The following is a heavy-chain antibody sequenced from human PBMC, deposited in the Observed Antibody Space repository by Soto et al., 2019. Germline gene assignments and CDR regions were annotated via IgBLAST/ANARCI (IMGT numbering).Heavy chain of an antibody. CDR1: GFSFRSYY. D-gene: IGHD3-10*01. CDR2: ISPSSSFL. Sequence: GGSLRLSCAVSGFSFRSYYMNWVRHAPGRGLEWVSSISPSSSFLNYADSVKGRFTISRDNAKNSVNLQLNSLRAEDTAVYYCARVGTDYGSGSPYYSDYWGQGTLVTVSS. V-gene: IGHV3-21*06. CDR3: ARVGTDYGSGSPYYSDY. J-gene: IGHJ4*02.